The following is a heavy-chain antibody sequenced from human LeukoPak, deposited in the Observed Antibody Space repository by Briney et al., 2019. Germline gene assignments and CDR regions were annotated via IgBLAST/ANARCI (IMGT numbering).Heavy chain of an antibody. CDR2: IYYSGTT. CDR1: GGSISSSSYY. CDR3: ARLMRPPWRVDSYYNYYMDV. Sequence: PSETLSLTCTVSGGSISSSSYYWGWIRQPPGKGLEWIGSIYYSGTTNYNPSLKSRVSMSVDTSKNQFSLKLSSVTAADTAVYYCARLMRPPWRVDSYYNYYMDVWGKGTTVTISS. D-gene: IGHD3-16*01. J-gene: IGHJ6*03. V-gene: IGHV4-39*07.